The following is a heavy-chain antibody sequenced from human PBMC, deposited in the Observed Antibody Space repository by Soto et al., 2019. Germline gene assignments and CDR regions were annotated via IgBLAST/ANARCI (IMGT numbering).Heavy chain of an antibody. CDR1: GFSFGSYW. D-gene: IGHD2-21*01. CDR2: ISSDGGST. J-gene: IGHJ6*02. Sequence: GGSLRLSCAASGFSFGSYWMHWVRQVPGGGLMWVSRISSDGGSTEYADSVQGRFIISRDNSKNTLYLQMNSLRAEDTAVYYCAKVRFCGGDCYSYGMDVWGQGTTVTVS. V-gene: IGHV3-74*01. CDR3: AKVRFCGGDCYSYGMDV.